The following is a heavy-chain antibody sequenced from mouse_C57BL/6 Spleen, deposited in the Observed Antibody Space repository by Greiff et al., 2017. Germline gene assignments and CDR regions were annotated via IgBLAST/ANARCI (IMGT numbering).Heavy chain of an antibody. CDR1: GYAFSSSW. D-gene: IGHD2-4*01. CDR3: ARDYDPLLAMDY. Sequence: VQLQQSGPELVKPGASVKISCKASGYAFSSSWMNWVKQRPGKGLEWIGRIYTGDGDTNYNGKFKGKATLTADKSSSTAYMQLSSLTSEDSAVYFCARDYDPLLAMDYWGQGTSVTVSS. CDR2: IYTGDGDT. J-gene: IGHJ4*01. V-gene: IGHV1-82*01.